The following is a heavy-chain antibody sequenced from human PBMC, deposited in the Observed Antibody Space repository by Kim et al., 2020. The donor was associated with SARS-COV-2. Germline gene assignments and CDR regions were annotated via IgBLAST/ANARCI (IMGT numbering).Heavy chain of an antibody. CDR1: GLTFSGYW. CDR2: INSDGSTT. Sequence: GGSLRLSCAASGLTFSGYWMHWVRQVPGKGLVWVSRINSDGSTTNYADSVKGRFTISRDNAKNTLYLQMNSLRAEDTAVYYCASRTAVAAIYYFDYWGQG. J-gene: IGHJ4*02. D-gene: IGHD6-19*01. V-gene: IGHV3-74*01. CDR3: ASRTAVAAIYYFDY.